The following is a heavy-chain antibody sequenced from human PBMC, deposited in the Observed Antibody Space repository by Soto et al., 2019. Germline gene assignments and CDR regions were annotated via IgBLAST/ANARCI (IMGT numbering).Heavy chain of an antibody. CDR2: IYYSGST. CDR3: ARHWSSAKNFHY. Sequence: QQQLQESGPGLVKPSETLSLTCTVSGGSISSSSYYWGWIRQPPGKGLEWIGSIYYSGSTYYNPSLKSRVTISVDTSKNQFPLKMSSVTAADTAVYYWARHWSSAKNFHYWGQGTLVTVSS. D-gene: IGHD3-3*01. J-gene: IGHJ4*02. V-gene: IGHV4-39*01. CDR1: GGSISSSSYY.